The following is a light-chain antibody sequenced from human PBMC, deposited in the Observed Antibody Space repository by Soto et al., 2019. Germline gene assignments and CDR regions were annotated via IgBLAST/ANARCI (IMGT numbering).Light chain of an antibody. CDR1: QSVGSN. J-gene: IGKJ5*01. CDR3: QHSSK. V-gene: IGKV3-11*01. CDR2: DES. Sequence: EIVRTQSPATLSVSAGERVTLSCRASQSVGSNLAWYQQKPGQAPRLLIHDESKRATGIPARFSGSGSGTDFTLTISSLETEDFAVYYCQHSSKFGQGTRLEIK.